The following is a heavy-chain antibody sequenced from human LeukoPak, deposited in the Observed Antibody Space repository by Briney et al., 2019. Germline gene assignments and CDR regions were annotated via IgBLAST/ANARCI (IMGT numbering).Heavy chain of an antibody. CDR2: IKSKTDGGTT. CDR1: GFTFSNAW. J-gene: IGHJ4*02. D-gene: IGHD3-16*02. V-gene: IGHV3-15*01. CDR3: TTETRGGVIVYDY. Sequence: GGSLRLSCAASGFTFSNAWMSWVRQAPGKGLEWVGRIKSKTDGGTTDYAAPVKGRFTISRDDSKNTLYLQMNSLKTEDTAVYYCTTETRGGVIVYDYWAREPWSPSPQ.